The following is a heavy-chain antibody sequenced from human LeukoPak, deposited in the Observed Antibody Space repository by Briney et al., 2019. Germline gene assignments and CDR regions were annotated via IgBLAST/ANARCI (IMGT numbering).Heavy chain of an antibody. V-gene: IGHV4-59*01. D-gene: IGHD1-26*01. Sequence: KPSETLSLTCTVSGGSISSYYWSWIRQPPGEGLEWIGYIYYSGSTNYNPSLKSRVTISVDTSKNQFSLKLSSVTAADTAVYYCARVLTGDLDYWGQGTLVTVSS. CDR1: GGSISSYY. CDR3: ARVLTGDLDY. CDR2: IYYSGST. J-gene: IGHJ4*02.